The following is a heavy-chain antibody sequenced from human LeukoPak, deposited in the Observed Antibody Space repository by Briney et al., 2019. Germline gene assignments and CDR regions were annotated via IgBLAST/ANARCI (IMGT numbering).Heavy chain of an antibody. V-gene: IGHV4-4*07. CDR1: GGSISIYY. Sequence: SETLSLTCTVSGGSISIYYWNWIRQPAGKGLEWIGRIFTSGITNYNPSLKSRVTISVDTSKNQFSLKLSSVTAADTAVYYCARDLSGGGDWFDPWGQGTLVTVSS. CDR2: IFTSGIT. D-gene: IGHD3-10*01. CDR3: ARDLSGGGDWFDP. J-gene: IGHJ5*02.